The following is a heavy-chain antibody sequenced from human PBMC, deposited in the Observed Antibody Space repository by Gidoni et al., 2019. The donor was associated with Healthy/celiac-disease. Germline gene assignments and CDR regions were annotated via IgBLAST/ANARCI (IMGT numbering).Heavy chain of an antibody. V-gene: IGHV1-58*01. CDR1: GFTFTSSA. D-gene: IGHD6-6*01. CDR3: AADQWSSSSSYYYYGMDV. CDR2: IVVGSGNT. Sequence: QMQLVQSGPEVKKPGTSVKVSCKASGFTFTSSAVQWVRQARGQRLEWIGWIVVGSGNTNYAQKFQERVTITRDMSTSTAYMELSSLRSEDTAVYYCAADQWSSSSSYYYYGMDVWGQGTTVTVSS. J-gene: IGHJ6*02.